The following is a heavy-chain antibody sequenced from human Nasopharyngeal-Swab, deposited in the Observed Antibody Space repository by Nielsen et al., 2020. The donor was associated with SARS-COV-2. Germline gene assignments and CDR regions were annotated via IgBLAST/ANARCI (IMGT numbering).Heavy chain of an antibody. D-gene: IGHD2/OR15-2a*01. CDR2: FDPEDGET. J-gene: IGHJ5*02. CDR1: GYTLTELS. V-gene: IGHV1-24*01. CDR3: ATWGPTYYGRNWFDP. Sequence: ASVKVSCKVSGYTLTELSMHWVRQAPGKGLEWMGGFDPEDGETIYAQKFQGRVTMTEDTSTDTAYMELSSLRSEDTAVYYCATWGPTYYGRNWFDPWGQGTPVTVSS.